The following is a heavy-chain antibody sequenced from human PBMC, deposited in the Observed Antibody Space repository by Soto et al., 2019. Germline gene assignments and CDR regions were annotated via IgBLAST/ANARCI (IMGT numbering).Heavy chain of an antibody. J-gene: IGHJ4*02. CDR3: ARGAVAAADLYYFDY. D-gene: IGHD6-13*01. CDR2: IIPIFGTA. CDR1: GGTFSSYA. V-gene: IGHV1-69*13. Sequence: SVQVSCKASGGTFSSYAISWVRHAPGQGLEWMGGIIPIFGTATYAQKFQGRVTITADESTSTAYMELSSLRSEDTAVYYCARGAVAAADLYYFDYWGQGNLVTVSS.